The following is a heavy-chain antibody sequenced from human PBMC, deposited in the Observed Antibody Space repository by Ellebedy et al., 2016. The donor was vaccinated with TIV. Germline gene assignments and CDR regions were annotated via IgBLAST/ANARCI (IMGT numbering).Heavy chain of an antibody. CDR2: SSVNNGKT. CDR3: ATSATFVAGGRADY. CDR1: GYSFASHG. J-gene: IGHJ4*02. V-gene: IGHV1-18*01. D-gene: IGHD2/OR15-2a*01. Sequence: AASVKVSCKASGYSFASHGISWVRQAPGQGPEWMGASSVNNGKTDYAQKLQGRVTMTTDTSTNTAYMELRSLRSDDTVIYYCATSATFVAGGRADYWGQGTLVTVSS.